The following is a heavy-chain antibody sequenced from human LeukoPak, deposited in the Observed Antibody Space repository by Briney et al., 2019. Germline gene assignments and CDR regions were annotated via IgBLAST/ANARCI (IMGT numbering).Heavy chain of an antibody. V-gene: IGHV3-23*01. Sequence: TGGSLRLSCAASGFTFSNYAMSWVRQAPGKGLEWVSAISGSGGSTYYADSVKGRFTISRDNSKNTLYLQMNSLRAEDTAVYYCAVDCSGGTCYGNDYWGQGTLVTVSS. CDR3: AVDCSGGTCYGNDY. CDR2: ISGSGGST. D-gene: IGHD2-15*01. CDR1: GFTFSNYA. J-gene: IGHJ4*02.